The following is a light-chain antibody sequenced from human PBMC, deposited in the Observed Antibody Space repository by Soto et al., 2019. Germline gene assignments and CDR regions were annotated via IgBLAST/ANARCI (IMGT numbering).Light chain of an antibody. V-gene: IGKV1-12*01. J-gene: IGKJ1*01. CDR1: QSIYKW. CDR3: QQFYNYPRT. CDR2: DAS. Sequence: DIQMTQSPSSVSASIGDRVTISCRASQSIYKWLVWYQQKPGKAPKLLIYDASTLQTGVPSRFSGSGSGTDFTLTISYLQSEDFGTYYCQQFYNYPRTFGQGTKVEIK.